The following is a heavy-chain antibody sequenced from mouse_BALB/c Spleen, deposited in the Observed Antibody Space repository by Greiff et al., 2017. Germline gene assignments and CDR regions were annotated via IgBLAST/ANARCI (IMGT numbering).Heavy chain of an antibody. J-gene: IGHJ1*01. CDR3: ALMITTGYFDV. V-gene: IGHV14-1*02. D-gene: IGHD2-4*01. CDR1: GFNIKDYY. CDR2: IDPENGNT. Sequence: EVQLQQSGAELVRPGALVKLSCKASGFNIKDYYMHWVKQRPEQGLEWIGWIDPENGNTIYDPKFQGKASITADTSSNTAYLQLSSLTSEDTAVYYCALMITTGYFDVWGAGTTVTVSS.